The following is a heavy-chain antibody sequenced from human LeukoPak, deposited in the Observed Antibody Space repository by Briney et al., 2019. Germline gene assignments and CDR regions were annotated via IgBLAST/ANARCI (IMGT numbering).Heavy chain of an antibody. Sequence: ASVKVSCKASGYTFTSYGISWVRQAPGQGLEWMGWISAYNGNTNYAQKLQGRVTMTTDTSTSTAYMGLRSLRSDDTAVYYCARDNGYIVVVPAAAADDAFDIWGQGTMVTVSS. CDR3: ARDNGYIVVVPAAAADDAFDI. CDR2: ISAYNGNT. D-gene: IGHD2-2*01. V-gene: IGHV1-18*01. CDR1: GYTFTSYG. J-gene: IGHJ3*02.